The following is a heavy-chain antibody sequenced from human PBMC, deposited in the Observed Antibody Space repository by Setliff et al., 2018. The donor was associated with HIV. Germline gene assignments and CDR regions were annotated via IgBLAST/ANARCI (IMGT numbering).Heavy chain of an antibody. CDR3: AREDQLLSGHYYYNGMDV. Sequence: PGGSLRLSCAASGFTFSNAWMSWVRQAPGKGLVWVGRIKSKTDGGTTDYAAPVKGRFTISRDDSKNTLYLQMNSLKTEDTAVYYCAREDQLLSGHYYYNGMDVWGQGTTVTVSS. CDR2: IKSKTDGGTT. CDR1: GFTFSNAW. D-gene: IGHD2-2*01. J-gene: IGHJ6*02. V-gene: IGHV3-15*01.